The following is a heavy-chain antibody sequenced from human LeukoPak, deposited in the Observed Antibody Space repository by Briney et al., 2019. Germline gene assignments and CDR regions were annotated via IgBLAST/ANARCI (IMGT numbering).Heavy chain of an antibody. Sequence: ASGKASCKASGYTFTNYGINWVRQAPGQGLEWMGWISGYDGKTDYAQKLRDRVTMLRDTATSTVYMELRSLTTDDTAVYYCARDQPRRGPGNHDYWGQGTLVTVSS. D-gene: IGHD1-26*01. V-gene: IGHV1-18*01. CDR2: ISGYDGKT. CDR1: GYTFTNYG. CDR3: ARDQPRRGPGNHDY. J-gene: IGHJ4*02.